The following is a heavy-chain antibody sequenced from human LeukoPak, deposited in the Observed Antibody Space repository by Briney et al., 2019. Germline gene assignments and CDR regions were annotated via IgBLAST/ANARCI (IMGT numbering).Heavy chain of an antibody. CDR1: GGSISSYY. J-gene: IGHJ4*02. CDR2: IYYSGST. V-gene: IGHV4-59*12. CDR3: ARNIVDTGMITTFDY. Sequence: PSETLSLTCTVSGGSISSYYWSWIRQPPGKGLEWIGYIYYSGSTNYNPSPKSRVTISVDTSKNQFSLKLSSVTAADTAVYYCARNIVDTGMITTFDYWGQGTLVTVSS. D-gene: IGHD5-18*01.